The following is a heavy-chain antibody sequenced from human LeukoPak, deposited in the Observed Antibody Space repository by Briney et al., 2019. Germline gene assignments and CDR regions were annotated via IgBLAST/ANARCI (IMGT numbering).Heavy chain of an antibody. Sequence: SETLSLTCTVSGGSISSSSYCWGWIRQPPGKGLEWIGSIYYSGSTYYNPSLKSRVTISVDTSKNQFSLKLSSVTAADTAVYYCARHFVVEQQLADYWGQGTLVTVSS. J-gene: IGHJ4*02. CDR3: ARHFVVEQQLADY. CDR2: IYYSGST. V-gene: IGHV4-39*01. D-gene: IGHD6-13*01. CDR1: GGSISSSSYC.